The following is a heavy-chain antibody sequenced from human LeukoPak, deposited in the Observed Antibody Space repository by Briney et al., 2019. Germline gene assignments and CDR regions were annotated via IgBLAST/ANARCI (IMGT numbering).Heavy chain of an antibody. D-gene: IGHD2-15*01. Sequence: ASVKVSFKASGGAFSSYAISWVRPAPGQGRGWMGRIIPIFGIANYSQKFQGRVTITADKSTSTAYMELSSLRSEDTAVYYCAAASGPSDYWGQGTLVTVSS. CDR3: AAASGPSDY. V-gene: IGHV1-69*04. CDR2: IIPIFGIA. CDR1: GGAFSSYA. J-gene: IGHJ4*02.